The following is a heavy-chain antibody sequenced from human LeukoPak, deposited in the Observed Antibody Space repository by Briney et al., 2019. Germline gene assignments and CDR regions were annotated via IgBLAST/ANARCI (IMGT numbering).Heavy chain of an antibody. Sequence: PSETLSLTCTVSGYSINSGYSWGWIRQPPGKGLEWIGSLFHSGDTYYTPSLESRVTISADTSRNQFSLKISSVNAADTAVYYCARCVADTTGYYGEDYWGQGTLVTVSS. V-gene: IGHV4-38-2*02. CDR3: ARCVADTTGYYGEDY. J-gene: IGHJ4*02. CDR2: LFHSGDT. D-gene: IGHD4-17*01. CDR1: GYSINSGYS.